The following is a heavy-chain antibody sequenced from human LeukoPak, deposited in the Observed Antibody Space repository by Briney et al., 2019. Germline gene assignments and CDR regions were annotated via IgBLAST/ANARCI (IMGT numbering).Heavy chain of an antibody. CDR3: ARANSRRARYYYYYMDV. Sequence: ASVKVSCKASGYTFTSYDINWVRRATGQGLEWMGWMNPNSGNTGYAQKFQGRVTMTRNTSISTAYMELSSLRSEDTAVYYCARANSRRARYYYYYMDVWGKGTTVTVSS. D-gene: IGHD4-11*01. CDR1: GYTFTSYD. V-gene: IGHV1-8*01. J-gene: IGHJ6*03. CDR2: MNPNSGNT.